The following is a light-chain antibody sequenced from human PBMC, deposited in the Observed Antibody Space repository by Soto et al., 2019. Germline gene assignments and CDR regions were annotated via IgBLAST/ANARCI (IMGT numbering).Light chain of an antibody. CDR2: WAS. V-gene: IGKV4-1*01. J-gene: IGKJ2*01. Sequence: DIVMTQSPDSLAVSLGERATINCKSSQSVLYSSNNKNYLAWYQQKPGQPPKLLIYWASARESGVPDRFSGSGSGIDFTLTISSLQAEDVEVYYCQQSYNTPYTFGQGTKLEIK. CDR1: QSVLYSSNNKNY. CDR3: QQSYNTPYT.